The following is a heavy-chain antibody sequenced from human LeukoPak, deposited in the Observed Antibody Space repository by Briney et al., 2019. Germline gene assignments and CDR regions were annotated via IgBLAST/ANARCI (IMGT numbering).Heavy chain of an antibody. Sequence: SVTVSCKASGGTFSSYAISWVRQAPGQGLEWMGGIIPIFGTANYAQKFQGRVTITADESTSTAYMELSSLRSEDTAVYYCARTSYCGGDCLDYWGGEPWSPSPQ. CDR1: GGTFSSYA. CDR3: ARTSYCGGDCLDY. CDR2: IIPIFGTA. J-gene: IGHJ4*02. D-gene: IGHD2-21*02. V-gene: IGHV1-69*13.